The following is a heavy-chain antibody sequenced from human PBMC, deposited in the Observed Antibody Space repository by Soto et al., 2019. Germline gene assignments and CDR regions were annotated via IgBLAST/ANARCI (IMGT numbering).Heavy chain of an antibody. Sequence: EVQLSESGGGLVQPGGSLRLSCAASGFTFSSYAISWVRQAPGKGLEWVSAIGGSGDNTYYADSVRGRFTISRDNSRNTLYLQMNSLRAEDTALYYCAKTITGYFWAGHSWGRGTLVTASS. CDR1: GFTFSSYA. J-gene: IGHJ4*02. D-gene: IGHD1-20*01. CDR3: AKTITGYFWAGHS. CDR2: IGGSGDNT. V-gene: IGHV3-23*01.